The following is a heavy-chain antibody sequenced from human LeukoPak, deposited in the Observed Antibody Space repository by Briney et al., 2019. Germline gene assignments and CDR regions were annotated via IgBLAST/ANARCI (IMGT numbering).Heavy chain of an antibody. D-gene: IGHD2-15*01. V-gene: IGHV3-15*01. CDR3: TTCSGGSCSHFDY. J-gene: IGHJ4*02. CDR2: IKRKSDGGTT. Sequence: PGGSLRLSCAASGFSFNDAWMSWVRQGSGKGLEWVGRIKRKSDGGTTDYAAPVKGRFTISRDDSKNTLYLHMNSLKTEDTAVYYCTTCSGGSCSHFDYWGQGTVVTVSS. CDR1: GFSFNDAW.